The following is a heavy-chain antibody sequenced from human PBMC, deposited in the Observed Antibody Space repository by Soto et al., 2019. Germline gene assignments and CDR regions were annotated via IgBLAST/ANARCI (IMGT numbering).Heavy chain of an antibody. V-gene: IGHV4-38-2*02. CDR1: GYSIISGYY. J-gene: IGHJ4*02. CDR2: IYHSGST. Sequence: PSETLSLTCAVSGYSIISGYYLVLIRQPPGKGLEWIGSIYHSGSTYYNPSLKSRVTISVDTSKNQFSLKLSSVTAADTAVYYCARESITMIVPYYFDYWGQGTLVTVSS. D-gene: IGHD3-22*01. CDR3: ARESITMIVPYYFDY.